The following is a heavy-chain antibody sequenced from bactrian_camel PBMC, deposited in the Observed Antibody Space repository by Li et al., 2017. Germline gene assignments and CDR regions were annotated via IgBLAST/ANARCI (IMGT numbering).Heavy chain of an antibody. V-gene: IGHV3S53*01. Sequence: HVQLVESGGGSVQAGGSLTLSCVASGATDSIGYMGWFRQAPGKEREGVAQIDSDTSTSTVDSVKGRFTISHDNAKNSVDLQMNSLKPDDTAMYYCAAERTPHCKAAFQGLGLILAFTVGGHGTQVTVS. CDR1: GATDSIGY. D-gene: IGHD1*01. J-gene: IGHJ4*01. CDR2: IDSDTST. CDR3: AAERTPHCKAAFQGLGLILAFTV.